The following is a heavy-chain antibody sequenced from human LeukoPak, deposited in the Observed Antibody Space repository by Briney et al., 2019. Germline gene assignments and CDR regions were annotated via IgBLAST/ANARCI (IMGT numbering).Heavy chain of an antibody. V-gene: IGHV3-66*02. Sequence: PGGSLRLSCAAYGFTVSSNYMSWVRQAPGKGLEWVSVIYSGGSTYYADSVKGRFTISRDNSKNTLYLQMNSLRAEDTAVYYCARDRGYCSGGSCYPSFDYWGQGTLVTVSS. CDR3: ARDRGYCSGGSCYPSFDY. D-gene: IGHD2-15*01. CDR2: IYSGGST. J-gene: IGHJ4*02. CDR1: GFTVSSNY.